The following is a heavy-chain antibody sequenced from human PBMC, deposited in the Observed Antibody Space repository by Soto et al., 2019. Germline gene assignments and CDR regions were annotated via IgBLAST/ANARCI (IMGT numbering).Heavy chain of an antibody. CDR2: TYYRSKWYY. V-gene: IGHV6-1*01. Sequence: PSQTLSLTCAITGASVSSNSAGWSWVRQSPSRGLEWLGRTYYRSKWYYEYAVSVRGRITINPDTSKNQYSLQLNSVTPEDTAVYYCASTTYYDFWSGPEFSYYYYGMDVWDQGTTVAISS. CDR3: ASTTYYDFWSGPEFSYYYYGMDV. J-gene: IGHJ6*02. D-gene: IGHD3-3*01. CDR1: GASVSSNSAG.